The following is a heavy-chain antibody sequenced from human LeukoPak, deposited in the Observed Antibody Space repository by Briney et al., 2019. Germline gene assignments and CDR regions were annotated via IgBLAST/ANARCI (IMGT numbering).Heavy chain of an antibody. D-gene: IGHD2-2*01. Sequence: SQTLSLTCTVSGGSISSGDYYWSWIRQPPGKGLEWLGYIYYRGSTYYNPSLKSRVTISVDTSKNQFSLKLSSVTAADTAVYYCARDSTPAYYYGMDVWGQGTTVTVSS. J-gene: IGHJ6*02. CDR2: IYYRGST. CDR1: GGSISSGDYY. V-gene: IGHV4-30-4*01. CDR3: ARDSTPAYYYGMDV.